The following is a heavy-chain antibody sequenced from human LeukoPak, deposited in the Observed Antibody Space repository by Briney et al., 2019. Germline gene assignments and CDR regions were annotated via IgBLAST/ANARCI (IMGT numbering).Heavy chain of an antibody. Sequence: TSETLSPTCTVSGASISSGGDYWSWIRQHPGKGLEWIGYIYYSGSTYYNPSLKSRVTISEDTSKNQFSLKLSSVTAADTAVYYCASRIGYSYGIDYWGQGTLVTVSS. CDR1: GASISSGGDY. CDR3: ASRIGYSYGIDY. D-gene: IGHD5-18*01. V-gene: IGHV4-31*03. J-gene: IGHJ4*02. CDR2: IYYSGST.